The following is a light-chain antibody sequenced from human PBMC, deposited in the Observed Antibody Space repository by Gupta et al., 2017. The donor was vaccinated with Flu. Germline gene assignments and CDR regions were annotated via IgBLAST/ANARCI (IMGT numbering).Light chain of an antibody. V-gene: IGKV3-20*01. CDR2: GAS. Sequence: GTLSLSPGDRATLSCRASQSVISSYFAWYQHRPGQPPRLLIYGASNRATGIPDRFSGGGSGTDFTLTISRLEPEDFAAYYCQQYGRSMWTFGQGTKVEIK. CDR1: QSVISSY. J-gene: IGKJ1*01. CDR3: QQYGRSMWT.